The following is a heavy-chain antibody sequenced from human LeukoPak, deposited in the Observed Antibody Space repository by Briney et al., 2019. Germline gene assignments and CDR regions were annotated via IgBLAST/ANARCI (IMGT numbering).Heavy chain of an antibody. Sequence: PGGSLRLSCTASGFTFGDYAMSWFRQAQGKGLEWVANIKQGGSEKHYVDSVKGRFTISRDNAKNSLYLQMNSLRAEDTAVYYCAREWRWLQLDLNYYYYMDVWGKGTTVTVSS. J-gene: IGHJ6*03. D-gene: IGHD5-24*01. CDR2: IKQGGSEK. CDR3: AREWRWLQLDLNYYYYMDV. V-gene: IGHV3-7*01. CDR1: GFTFGDYA.